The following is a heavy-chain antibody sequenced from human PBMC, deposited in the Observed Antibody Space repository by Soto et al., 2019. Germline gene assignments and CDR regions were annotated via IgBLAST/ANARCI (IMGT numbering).Heavy chain of an antibody. J-gene: IGHJ3*02. CDR3: ARGRRQLVNHDAFDI. CDR1: GGSISSYY. CDR2: IYYSGST. D-gene: IGHD6-13*01. Sequence: QVQLQESGPGLVKPSETLSLTCTVSGGSISSYYWSWIRQPPGKGLEWIGYIYYSGSTNYNPSLKSRVTISVDTSKNQFSLKLSSVTAADTAVYYCARGRRQLVNHDAFDIWGQGTMVTVSS. V-gene: IGHV4-59*01.